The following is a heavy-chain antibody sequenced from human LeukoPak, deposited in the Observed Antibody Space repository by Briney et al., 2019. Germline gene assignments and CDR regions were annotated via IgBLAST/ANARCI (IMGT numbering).Heavy chain of an antibody. V-gene: IGHV4-34*01. CDR2: STHTRST. Sequence: SETLSLTCAVYGGSFSGHYWTWIRQAPGKGLAWIGESTHTRSTNYNPSLKSRVTISVDTSKNQFSLKLTSVSAADTAVYHCARGRTGAAALDFWGPGTLVTVSS. J-gene: IGHJ4*02. CDR1: GGSFSGHY. D-gene: IGHD2-2*01. CDR3: ARGRTGAAALDF.